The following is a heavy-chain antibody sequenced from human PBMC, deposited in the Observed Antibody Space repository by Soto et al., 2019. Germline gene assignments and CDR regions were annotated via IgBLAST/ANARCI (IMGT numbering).Heavy chain of an antibody. V-gene: IGHV4-31*03. Sequence: QVQLQESGPGLVKPSQTLSLTCTVSGGSISSGGYYWSWIRQHPGKGLEWIGYISYSGSTYYNSSLKSRVTISVDTSKNQFSLKLTSVTAADTAVYYCAREGAGPKGSSSWPDDAFDIWGQGTMVTVSS. CDR2: ISYSGST. CDR3: AREGAGPKGSSSWPDDAFDI. J-gene: IGHJ3*02. D-gene: IGHD6-13*01. CDR1: GGSISSGGYY.